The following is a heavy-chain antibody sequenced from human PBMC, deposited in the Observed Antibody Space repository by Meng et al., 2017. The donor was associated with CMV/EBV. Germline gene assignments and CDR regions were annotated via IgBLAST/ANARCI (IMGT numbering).Heavy chain of an antibody. CDR1: GGSFSGYY. CDR2: INHSGST. Sequence: QGQLQQWGAGLFKPSETLSLPCAVYGGSFSGYYWSWIRQPPGKGLEWIGEINHSGSTNYNPSLKSRVTISVDTSKNQFSLKLSSVTAADTAVYYCARGGIAAAGPFDYWGQGTLVTVSS. D-gene: IGHD6-13*01. CDR3: ARGGIAAAGPFDY. J-gene: IGHJ4*02. V-gene: IGHV4-34*01.